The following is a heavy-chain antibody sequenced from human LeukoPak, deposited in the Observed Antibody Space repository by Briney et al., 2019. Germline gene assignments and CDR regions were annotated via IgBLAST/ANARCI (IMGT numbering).Heavy chain of an antibody. Sequence: GESLKISCKGSGYSFTSYWIGWVRQMPGKGLEWMGIIYPGDSDTRYSPSFQGQVTISADKSISTAYLQWSSLKASDTAMYYCARRARACTNGVCYAYYMDVWGKGTTVTASS. V-gene: IGHV5-51*01. CDR1: GYSFTSYW. CDR3: ARRARACTNGVCYAYYMDV. D-gene: IGHD2-8*01. J-gene: IGHJ6*03. CDR2: IYPGDSDT.